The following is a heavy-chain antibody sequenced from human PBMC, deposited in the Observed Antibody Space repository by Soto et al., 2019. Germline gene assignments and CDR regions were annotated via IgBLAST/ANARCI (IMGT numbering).Heavy chain of an antibody. Sequence: PSETLSLTCTVSGGSISSYYWSWIRQPPGKGLEWIGYIHYRGSTNYNPSHKSRVTISVDTSKNQFSLRLSSVTAADTAFYYCVRPRENSGSWDLDFWGQGALVTVSS. CDR3: VRPRENSGSWDLDF. V-gene: IGHV4-59*01. CDR2: IHYRGST. D-gene: IGHD6-13*01. J-gene: IGHJ4*02. CDR1: GGSISSYY.